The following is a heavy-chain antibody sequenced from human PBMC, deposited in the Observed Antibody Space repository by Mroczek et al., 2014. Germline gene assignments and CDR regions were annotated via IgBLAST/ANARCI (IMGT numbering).Heavy chain of an antibody. V-gene: IGHV3-72*01. CDR1: GFPFSDHY. CDR2: IRNKAHNDIT. Sequence: VQLVQSGGGLVQPGGSLRLSCAVSGFPFSDHYMDWVRQAPGKGLEWVGRIRNKAHNDITEYAASVKGRFTISRDVSENSLYLQMNSLKTEDTAVYYCTRSRDWGVWYFDLWGRGTLVTVSS. J-gene: IGHJ2*01. CDR3: TRSRDWGVWYFDL. D-gene: IGHD7-27*01.